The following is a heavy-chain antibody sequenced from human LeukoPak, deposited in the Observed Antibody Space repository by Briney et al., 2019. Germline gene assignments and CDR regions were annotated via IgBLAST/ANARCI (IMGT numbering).Heavy chain of an antibody. D-gene: IGHD6-19*01. CDR1: GFTFSNYA. CDR2: ISYDGSNK. CDR3: AKDPAYSSGYYYYYGMDV. V-gene: IGHV3-30-3*02. J-gene: IGHJ6*02. Sequence: GGSLRLSCAASGFTFSNYAMSWVRQAPGKGLEWVAVISYDGSNKYYADSVKGRFTISRDNSKNTLYLQMNSLRAEDTAVYYCAKDPAYSSGYYYYYGMDVWGQGTTVTVSS.